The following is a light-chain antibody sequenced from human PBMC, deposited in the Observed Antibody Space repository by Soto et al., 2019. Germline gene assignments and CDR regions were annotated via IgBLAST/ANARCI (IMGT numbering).Light chain of an antibody. CDR2: DAS. CDR1: QSGSSH. J-gene: IGKJ5*01. V-gene: IGKV3-15*01. CDR3: QPYHGWPIT. Sequence: EIVMTQSPATLSVSPGEGATVSCRASQSGSSHLAWYQHKPGQAPRLLFYDASTRATGIPARFSGSGSGTEFTITVSVLQSADFALYYCQPYHGWPITFGQGTRLE.